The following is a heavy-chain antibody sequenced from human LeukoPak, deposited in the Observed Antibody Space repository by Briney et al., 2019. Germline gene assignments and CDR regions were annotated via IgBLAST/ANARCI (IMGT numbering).Heavy chain of an antibody. J-gene: IGHJ6*03. Sequence: PSETLSLTCAVSGGSISSYYWSWIRQPPGKGLEWIGYIYYSGSTNYNPSLTSRVTISVDTSKNQFSLKLSSVTAADTAVYYCARRGRYYYYYMDVWGKGTTVTISS. D-gene: IGHD5-12*01. V-gene: IGHV4-59*01. CDR3: ARRGRYYYYYMDV. CDR1: GGSISSYY. CDR2: IYYSGST.